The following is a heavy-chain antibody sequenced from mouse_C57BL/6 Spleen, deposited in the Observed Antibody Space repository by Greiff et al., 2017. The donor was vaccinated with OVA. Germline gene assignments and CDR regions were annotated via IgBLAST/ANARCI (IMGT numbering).Heavy chain of an antibody. J-gene: IGHJ2*01. Sequence: LQESGPELVKPGASVKISCKASGYAFSSSWMNWVKQRPGKGLEWIGRIYPGDGDTNYNGKFKGKATLTADKSSSTAYMQLSSLTSEDSAVYFCARGSSEDYFDYWGQGTTLTVSS. V-gene: IGHV1-82*01. CDR2: IYPGDGDT. D-gene: IGHD1-1*01. CDR1: GYAFSSSW. CDR3: ARGSSEDYFDY.